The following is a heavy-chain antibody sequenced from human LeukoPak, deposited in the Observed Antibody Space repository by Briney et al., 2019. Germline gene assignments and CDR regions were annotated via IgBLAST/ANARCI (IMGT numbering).Heavy chain of an antibody. Sequence: ASVKVSCKASGYTFTGYYMHWVRQAPGPGLEWMGWINPNSGGTNYAQKFQGRVTMTRDTSISTAYMELSRLRSDDTAVYYCARGDIPYYYDSSGYYPGYYWGQGTLVTVSS. V-gene: IGHV1-2*02. CDR2: INPNSGGT. D-gene: IGHD3-22*01. CDR1: GYTFTGYY. CDR3: ARGDIPYYYDSSGYYPGYY. J-gene: IGHJ4*02.